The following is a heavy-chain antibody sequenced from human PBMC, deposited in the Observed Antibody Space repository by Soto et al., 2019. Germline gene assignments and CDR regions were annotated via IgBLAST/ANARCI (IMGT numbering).Heavy chain of an antibody. D-gene: IGHD6-13*01. CDR2: IDPSDSYT. Sequence: EVQLVQSGAEVKKPGESLRISCKGSGYSFTSYWISWVRQMPGKGLEWMGRIDPSDSYTNYSPSFQGHVTISADKSISTAYLQWSSLKASDTAMYYCARHGAGGYSSSKSLGPRNWFDHWGQGTLVTVSS. J-gene: IGHJ5*02. CDR1: GYSFTSYW. V-gene: IGHV5-10-1*03. CDR3: ARHGAGGYSSSKSLGPRNWFDH.